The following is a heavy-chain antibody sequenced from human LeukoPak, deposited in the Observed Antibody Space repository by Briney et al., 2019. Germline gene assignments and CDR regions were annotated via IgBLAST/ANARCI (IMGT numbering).Heavy chain of an antibody. J-gene: IGHJ4*02. D-gene: IGHD3-10*01. CDR1: GYTFTGYY. V-gene: IGHV1-2*02. CDR2: INPISGGT. Sequence: ASVKVSCKTAGYTFTGYYMHWVRQAPRQGLEWMGWINPISGGTNYAQKFQGRVTMTRDTSISTAYMELSRLRSDDTPVYYCARVIGFGELSLGYWGQGTLVTVSS. CDR3: ARVIGFGELSLGY.